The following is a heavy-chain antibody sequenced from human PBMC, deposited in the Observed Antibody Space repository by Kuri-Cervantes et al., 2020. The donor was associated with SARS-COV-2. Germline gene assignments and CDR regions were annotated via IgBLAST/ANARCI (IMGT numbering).Heavy chain of an antibody. CDR3: ARSSLIAAAGADWFDP. CDR1: SGSISNYY. CDR2: IYYSGNT. Sequence: SETLSLTCTVSSGSISNYYWSWIRQSPGKGLEWIGYIYYSGNTNYNPSLESRVTMSVDTSKNQFSLKLSSVTAADTTVYYCARSSLIAAAGADWFDPWGQGTLVTVSS. D-gene: IGHD6-13*01. V-gene: IGHV4-59*01. J-gene: IGHJ5*02.